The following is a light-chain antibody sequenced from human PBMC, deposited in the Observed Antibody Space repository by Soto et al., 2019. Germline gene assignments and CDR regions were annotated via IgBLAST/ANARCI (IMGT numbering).Light chain of an antibody. V-gene: IGLV4-69*01. CDR2: LNSDGSH. J-gene: IGLJ3*02. Sequence: QPVLTQSPSASASLGASVKLTCTLSSGHSSYAIAWHQQQPEKGPRYLMKLNSDGSHSKGDGIPDRFSGSSSGAVRYLTISSLQSGEEADYYCQTWGTGIPWVFGGGTKLTVL. CDR3: QTWGTGIPWV. CDR1: SGHSSYA.